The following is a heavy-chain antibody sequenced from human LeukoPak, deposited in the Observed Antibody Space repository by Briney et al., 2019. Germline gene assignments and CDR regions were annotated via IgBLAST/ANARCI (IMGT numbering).Heavy chain of an antibody. CDR1: GCTFTSYY. CDR2: INPSGGST. J-gene: IGHJ6*03. D-gene: IGHD3-22*01. Sequence: ASVKVSCKASGCTFTSYYMHWVRQAPGQGLEWMGIINPSGGSTSYAQKFQGRVTMTRDTSTSTVYMELSSLRSEDTAVYYCARDYYYDSSGYYYPDMDVWGKGTTVTVSS. CDR3: ARDYYYDSSGYYYPDMDV. V-gene: IGHV1-46*01.